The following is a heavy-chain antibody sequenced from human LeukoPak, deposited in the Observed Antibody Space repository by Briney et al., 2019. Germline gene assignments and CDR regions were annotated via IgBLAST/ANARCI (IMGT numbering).Heavy chain of an antibody. Sequence: PSETLSLTCTVSGGSISSYYWSWIRQPPGKGLEWIGYIYYSGSTNYNPSLKRRVNISVDTSKNQFSLKRSSVTAAGTAVYYCARPTRERYCSSTSCPYYYYYMDVWGKGTTVTVSS. D-gene: IGHD2-2*01. CDR1: GGSISSYY. CDR3: ARPTRERYCSSTSCPYYYYYMDV. J-gene: IGHJ6*03. V-gene: IGHV4-59*12. CDR2: IYYSGST.